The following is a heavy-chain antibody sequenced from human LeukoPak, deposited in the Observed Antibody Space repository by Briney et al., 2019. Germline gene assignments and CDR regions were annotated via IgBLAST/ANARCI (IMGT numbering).Heavy chain of an antibody. V-gene: IGHV3-30*02. J-gene: IGHJ4*02. D-gene: IGHD5-18*01. CDR2: IRYDGSNK. CDR1: GFTFSSYG. Sequence: GGSLRLSCAASGFTFSSYGMHWVRQAPGKGLEWVAFIRYDGSNKYYADSVKGRFTISRDNSKNTLYLQMNSLRAEDTAAYYCAREAGYSYALGYWGQGTLVTVSS. CDR3: AREAGYSYALGY.